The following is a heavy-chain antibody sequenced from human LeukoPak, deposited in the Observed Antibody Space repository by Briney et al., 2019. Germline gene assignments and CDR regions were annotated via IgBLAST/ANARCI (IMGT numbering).Heavy chain of an antibody. V-gene: IGHV3-30*02. Sequence: GGSLRLSCAASRLSFSSYGMHWVRQAPGKGLEWVAFIRYDGSNKYYADSVKGRFSISRDNSKNTLYLQMNSLRAEDTAVYYCAKGGGIAAAWLVAFDIWGQGTMVTVSS. D-gene: IGHD6-13*01. CDR1: RLSFSSYG. J-gene: IGHJ3*02. CDR2: IRYDGSNK. CDR3: AKGGGIAAAWLVAFDI.